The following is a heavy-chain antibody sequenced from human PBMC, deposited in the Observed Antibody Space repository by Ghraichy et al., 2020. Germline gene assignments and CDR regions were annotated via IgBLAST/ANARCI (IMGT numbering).Heavy chain of an antibody. CDR3: ARTGENFYDLWSGYRDIGMDV. Sequence: LSLTCVVSGFTFSSYGMHWVRQAPGKGLEWVAVIWFDGSHQYYADSVKGRFTISRDNSKNTLYLQMNSLRAEDTAVYYCARTGENFYDLWSGYRDIGMDVWGQGTTVTVSS. CDR1: GFTFSSYG. D-gene: IGHD3-3*01. CDR2: IWFDGSHQ. V-gene: IGHV3-33*01. J-gene: IGHJ6*02.